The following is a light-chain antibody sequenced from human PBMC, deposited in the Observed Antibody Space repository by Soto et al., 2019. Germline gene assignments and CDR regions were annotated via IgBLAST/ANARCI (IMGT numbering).Light chain of an antibody. CDR3: QQSRRWPPP. J-gene: IGKJ1*01. CDR1: ESVSTS. CDR2: GAS. V-gene: IGKV3-15*01. Sequence: EIVMTQSPSTLSVSPGERATLSCGASESVSTSLAWYQQKPGQAPRLLIYGASTRATGIPARFSGGGSGTDFTLTISSLQSEDFAVYYCQQSRRWPPPFGQGTKVDIK.